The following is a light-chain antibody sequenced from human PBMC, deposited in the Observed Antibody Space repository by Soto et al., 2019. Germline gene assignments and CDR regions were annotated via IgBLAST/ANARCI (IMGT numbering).Light chain of an antibody. CDR2: GNS. CDR1: RSNIGAGYH. CDR3: QSYDSSLSGSV. J-gene: IGLJ3*02. Sequence: QSVLTQPPSVSGAPGQRVTIACHGTRSNIGAGYHVHWYQQLPGTAPKLLIYGNSNRPSGVPDRFSGSKSGTSASLAITGLQAEDGADYYRQSYDSSLSGSVFGGGTKLTVL. V-gene: IGLV1-40*01.